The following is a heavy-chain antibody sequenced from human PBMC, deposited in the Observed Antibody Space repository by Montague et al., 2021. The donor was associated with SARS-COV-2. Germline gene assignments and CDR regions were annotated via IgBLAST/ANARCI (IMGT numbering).Heavy chain of an antibody. CDR3: ASSVAGTGAFGI. CDR1: GYTFTSYG. J-gene: IGHJ3*02. Sequence: SVKVSFKASGYTFTSYGISWVRQAPGQGLEWMGWISAYNGNTNYAQKLQGRVTMTTDTSTSTAYMELRSLRSDDTAVYYCASSVAGTGAFGIWGQGTMVTGPS. CDR2: ISAYNGNT. V-gene: IGHV1-18*01. D-gene: IGHD6-19*01.